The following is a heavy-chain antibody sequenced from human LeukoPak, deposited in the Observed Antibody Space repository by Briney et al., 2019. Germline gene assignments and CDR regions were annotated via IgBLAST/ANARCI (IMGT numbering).Heavy chain of an antibody. V-gene: IGHV1-69*04. J-gene: IGHJ6*02. CDR3: ARDRRAVAGTAYYYYYGMDV. Sequence: ASVKVSCKASGGTFSSYAISWVRQAPGQGLEWMGRIIPILGIANYAQKFQGRVTITADKSTSTAYMELSSLRSEDTAVYYCARDRRAVAGTAYYYYYGMDVWGQGTTVTVSS. CDR2: IIPILGIA. D-gene: IGHD6-19*01. CDR1: GGTFSSYA.